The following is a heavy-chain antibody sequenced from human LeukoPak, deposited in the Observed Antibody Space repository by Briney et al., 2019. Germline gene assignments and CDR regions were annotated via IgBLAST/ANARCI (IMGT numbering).Heavy chain of an antibody. J-gene: IGHJ5*02. V-gene: IGHV4-34*01. Sequence: SETLSLTCAVYGGSFSGYYWSWIRQPPGKGLEWIGEINHSGSTNYNPTLKSRVTISVDTSKNQFSLKLSSVTAADTAVYYCARGKVVVAATLKWFDPWGRGTLVTVSS. D-gene: IGHD2-15*01. CDR1: GGSFSGYY. CDR3: ARGKVVVAATLKWFDP. CDR2: INHSGST.